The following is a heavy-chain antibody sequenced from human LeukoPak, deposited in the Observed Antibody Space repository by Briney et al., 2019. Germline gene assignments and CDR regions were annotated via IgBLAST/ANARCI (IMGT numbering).Heavy chain of an antibody. CDR1: GYSINSGYY. J-gene: IGHJ4*02. CDR3: ARGVGYSYGTAWYFDY. D-gene: IGHD5-18*01. V-gene: IGHV4-61*01. CDR2: IYYSGST. Sequence: SETLSLTCTVSGYSINSGYYWGWIRQPPGKGLEWIGYIYYSGSTNYNPSLKSRVTISVDTSKNQFSLKLSSVTAADTAVYYCARGVGYSYGTAWYFDYWGQGTLVTVSS.